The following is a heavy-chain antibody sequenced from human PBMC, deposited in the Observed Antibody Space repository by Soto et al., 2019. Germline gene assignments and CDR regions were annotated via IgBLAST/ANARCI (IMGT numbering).Heavy chain of an antibody. CDR1: GFTFSNYA. D-gene: IGHD5-12*01. CDR3: ARDSGGWPDGNFDY. V-gene: IGHV3-30-3*01. J-gene: IGHJ4*02. Sequence: QVQLVESGGGVVQPGRSLRLSCAASGFTFSNYAMHWVRQAPGKGLEWVAVISDAGSNEYYADSVKGRFTISRDNSKNTLKLQMNNLRGEDTAVYYCARDSGGWPDGNFDYWGQGTLVTVSS. CDR2: ISDAGSNE.